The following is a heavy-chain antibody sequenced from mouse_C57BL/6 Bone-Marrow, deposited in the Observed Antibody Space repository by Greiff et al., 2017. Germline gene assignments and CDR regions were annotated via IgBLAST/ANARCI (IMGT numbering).Heavy chain of an antibody. V-gene: IGHV1-22*01. CDR3: ASDYDPFYAMDF. CDR1: GYTFTDYN. CDR2: INPNNGGT. J-gene: IGHJ4*01. Sequence: VQLQQSGPELVKPGASVKMSCKASGYTFTDYNMHWVKQSHGKSLEWIGYINPNNGGTSYNQKFKGKATLTVNKSSSTAYMELRSLTSEDSAVYYCASDYDPFYAMDFWGQGTSVTVSS. D-gene: IGHD2-4*01.